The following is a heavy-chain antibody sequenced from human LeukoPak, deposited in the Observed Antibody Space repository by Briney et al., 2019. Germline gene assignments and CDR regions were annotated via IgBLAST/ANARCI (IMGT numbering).Heavy chain of an antibody. J-gene: IGHJ6*03. CDR2: ISSSSSTI. D-gene: IGHD3-10*01. CDR3: AKVGVSSITMVRGPTYYYMDV. CDR1: GFTFSSYS. Sequence: GGSLRLSCAASGFTFSSYSMNWVRQAPGKGLEGGSYISSSSSTIYYAGSVKGRFTISRDNSKNTLYLQMNSLRAEDTAVYYCAKVGVSSITMVRGPTYYYMDVWGKGTTVTISS. V-gene: IGHV3-48*01.